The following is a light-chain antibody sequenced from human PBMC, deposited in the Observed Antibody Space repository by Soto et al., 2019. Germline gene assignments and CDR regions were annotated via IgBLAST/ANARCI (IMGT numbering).Light chain of an antibody. CDR3: QQYGSSPLT. J-gene: IGKJ4*01. Sequence: EIVLTQSPGTLSLSPGDRATLSCRASQSVSFSYLAWYQQKAGQAPRLLIYGATSRATGIPDRFSGSESGTDFTITISRLEPEDFAVYYCQQYGSSPLTFGGGNKVQIK. CDR2: GAT. CDR1: QSVSFSY. V-gene: IGKV3-20*01.